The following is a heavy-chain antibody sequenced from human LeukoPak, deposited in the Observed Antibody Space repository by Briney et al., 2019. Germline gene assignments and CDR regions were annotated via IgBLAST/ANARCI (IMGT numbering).Heavy chain of an antibody. Sequence: GGSLRLSCAASGFTFSSYWMSWVGQAPGKGLEWVDHIKQDGSEKYYVDSVKGRFTISRDNAKNSLYLQMNSLRAEDTAVYYCARVGSGWYWGYFDYWGQGTLVTVSS. D-gene: IGHD6-19*01. CDR2: IKQDGSEK. CDR1: GFTFSSYW. J-gene: IGHJ4*02. V-gene: IGHV3-7*01. CDR3: ARVGSGWYWGYFDY.